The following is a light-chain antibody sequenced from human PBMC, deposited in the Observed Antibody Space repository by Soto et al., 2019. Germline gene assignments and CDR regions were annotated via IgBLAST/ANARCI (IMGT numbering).Light chain of an antibody. J-gene: IGLJ1*01. CDR3: SSYKTTTTLYV. CDR1: SSDIGGYNY. CDR2: DVT. V-gene: IGLV2-14*03. Sequence: QSALTQSASVSGSPGQSITISCTGTSSDIGGYNYVSWYQQHPGKAPKLLIYDVTNRPSGISNRFSGSKSGNTASLTISGLQAEDEADYFCSSYKTTTTLYVFGTGTKVTVL.